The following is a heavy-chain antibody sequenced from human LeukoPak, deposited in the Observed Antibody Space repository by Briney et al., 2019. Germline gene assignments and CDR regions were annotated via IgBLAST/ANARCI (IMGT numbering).Heavy chain of an antibody. CDR2: ISAYNGNT. D-gene: IGHD4-17*01. CDR3: ARGVGGDYADY. V-gene: IGHV1-18*01. Sequence: GASVKVSCKASGDTFTSYGISWVRQAPGRGLECMGWISAYNGNTSYAQKLQGRVTMTTDTSTSTAYMELRSLRSDDTAVYYCARGVGGDYADYWGQGTLVTVSS. CDR1: GDTFTSYG. J-gene: IGHJ4*02.